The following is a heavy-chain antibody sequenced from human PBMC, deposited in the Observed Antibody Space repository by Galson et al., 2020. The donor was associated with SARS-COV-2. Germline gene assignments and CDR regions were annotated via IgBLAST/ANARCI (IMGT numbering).Heavy chain of an antibody. D-gene: IGHD2-21*02. CDR2: INSTGNT. J-gene: IGHJ4*02. CDR1: AGSFSGYY. V-gene: IGHV4-34*01. CDR3: AREENFFLVVTATRMCYFDY. Sequence: SETLSLSCAVYAGSFSGYYLRSIRQPPGKGLEWIAAINSTGNTNYNPSLTLQVTISVDTSKNHFSLKLSSVTAADTAVYYCAREENFFLVVTATRMCYFDYWGLGTLATVSS.